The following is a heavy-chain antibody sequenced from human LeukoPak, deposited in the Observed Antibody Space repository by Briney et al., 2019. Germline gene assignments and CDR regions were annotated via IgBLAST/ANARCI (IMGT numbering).Heavy chain of an antibody. D-gene: IGHD1-1*01. CDR1: GFRFTSYW. V-gene: IGHV3-7*01. Sequence: GGSLRLSCAASGFRFTSYWMSWVRQAPGKGLEWVANIETDGSEKYYVDSVKGRFTVSRDNAVNSLFLQMDSLRVEDTGVYYCARDINPKYNNGDPWGQGTLVTVSS. CDR2: IETDGSEK. CDR3: ARDINPKYNNGDP. J-gene: IGHJ5*02.